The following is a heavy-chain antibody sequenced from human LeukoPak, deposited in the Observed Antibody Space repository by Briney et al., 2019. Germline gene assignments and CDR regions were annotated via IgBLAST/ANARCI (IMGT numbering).Heavy chain of an antibody. CDR3: AKEARGRAKEKYCSGGSCYSDYYYGMDV. J-gene: IGHJ6*02. CDR1: GFTFSSYG. Sequence: GGSLRLSCAASGFTFSSYGMHWVRQAPGKGLEWVAVISYDGSNKYYADSVKGRFTISRDNSKNTLYLQMNSLRAEDTAVYYCAKEARGRAKEKYCSGGSCYSDYYYGMDVWGQGTTVTVSS. D-gene: IGHD2-15*01. V-gene: IGHV3-30*18. CDR2: ISYDGSNK.